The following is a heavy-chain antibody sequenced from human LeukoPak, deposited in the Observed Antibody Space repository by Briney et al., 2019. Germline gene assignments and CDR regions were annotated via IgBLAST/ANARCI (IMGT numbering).Heavy chain of an antibody. V-gene: IGHV3-30*18. Sequence: GGSLRLSCAASGFTFSSYGMHWVRQAPGKGRGWVAVISFDGSNDNFEDFVKGRFTTSRDNSKNTLHLQMNSLGAEDTAEYYCAKDRGAVAGVMDVWGKGNTVTVSS. D-gene: IGHD6-19*01. CDR2: ISFDGSND. CDR1: GFTFSSYG. CDR3: AKDRGAVAGVMDV. J-gene: IGHJ6*03.